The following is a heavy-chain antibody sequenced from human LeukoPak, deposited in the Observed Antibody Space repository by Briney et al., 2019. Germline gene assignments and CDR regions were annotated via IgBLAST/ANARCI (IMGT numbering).Heavy chain of an antibody. D-gene: IGHD3-3*01. V-gene: IGHV4-34*01. CDR3: ARGLRFLEWSKIDY. J-gene: IGHJ4*02. CDR2: INHSGST. Sequence: SETLSLTCSVYGGSFSGHYWSWIRQPPGKGLEWIGEINHSGSTNYNPSLKSRVTISVDTSKNQFSLKLSSVTAADTAVYYCARGLRFLEWSKIDYWGQGTLVTVSS. CDR1: GGSFSGHY.